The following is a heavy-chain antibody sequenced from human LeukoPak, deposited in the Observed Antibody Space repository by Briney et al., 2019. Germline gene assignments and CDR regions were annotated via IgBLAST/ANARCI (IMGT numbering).Heavy chain of an antibody. D-gene: IGHD3-10*01. V-gene: IGHV3-7*01. CDR3: ARDGGGPLD. CDR1: GFSFSTFW. CDR2: IKQEGNEK. Sequence: GGSLRLSCAASGFSFSTFWMSWVRQAPGKGLEWVANIKQEGNEKNYLDSVKGRFTISRDNARNSLYLQMNRLRADDTAVYYCARDGGGPLDWGQGTLVTVSS. J-gene: IGHJ4*02.